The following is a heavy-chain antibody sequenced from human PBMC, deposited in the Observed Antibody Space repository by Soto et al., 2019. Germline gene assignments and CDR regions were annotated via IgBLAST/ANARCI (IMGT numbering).Heavy chain of an antibody. Sequence: GGSLRLSCAASGFTFSDYYMSWIRQFPGKGLEWVAYISGTSDSIPYTDSVKGRFTISRDNARNSLYLKMNSLRAEDTAVYYCARVVVLTAAGTTDFWGQGTRVTVSS. CDR2: ISGTSDSI. CDR3: ARVVVLTAAGTTDF. J-gene: IGHJ4*02. CDR1: GFTFSDYY. V-gene: IGHV3-11*06. D-gene: IGHD6-13*01.